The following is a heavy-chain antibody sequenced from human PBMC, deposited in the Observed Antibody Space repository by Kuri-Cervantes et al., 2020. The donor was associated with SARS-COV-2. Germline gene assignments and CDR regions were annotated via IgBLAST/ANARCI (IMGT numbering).Heavy chain of an antibody. CDR3: GRVSWLQLWRRYSDS. V-gene: IGHV4-59*08. D-gene: IGHD5-24*01. CDR2: IYYSGSA. J-gene: IGHJ4*02. CDR1: GGSISRHY. Sequence: SETLSLTCTVSGGSISRHYWSWIRQPPGKGLEWIGNIYYSGSADYNPSLESRVTISVDTSKNHVSLRLTSATAADTAVYYCGRVSWLQLWRRYSDSWGQGTLITVSS.